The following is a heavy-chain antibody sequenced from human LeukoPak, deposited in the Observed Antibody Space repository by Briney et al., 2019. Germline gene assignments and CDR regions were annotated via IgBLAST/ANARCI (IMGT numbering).Heavy chain of an antibody. CDR1: GYTFTDYW. D-gene: IGHD6-19*01. Sequence: GESLKISCKTSGYTFTDYWIGWVRQTPGKGLEWMGIIYPPDSDTRYSPSFEGQVTISADKSTNTADLQWSSLKASDSAKYYCARLGVGAVAGHFDYWGQGTLITVSS. V-gene: IGHV5-51*01. CDR2: IYPPDSDT. CDR3: ARLGVGAVAGHFDY. J-gene: IGHJ4*02.